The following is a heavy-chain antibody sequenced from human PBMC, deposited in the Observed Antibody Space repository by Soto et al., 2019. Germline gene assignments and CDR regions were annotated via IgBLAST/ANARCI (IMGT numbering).Heavy chain of an antibody. V-gene: IGHV2-5*01. CDR3: AHRHFNKVAYFDY. Sequence: QITLKESGPTLVKPTQTLTLTCTVSGFSLSTNGVGVGWIRQPPGKALEWLAIVYWNDDKRYSPSRESRLTSARDASKNQVVLTMTNMDPVDTATYYCAHRHFNKVAYFDYWGQGTLVTVSS. CDR2: VYWNDDK. CDR1: GFSLSTNGVG. J-gene: IGHJ4*02.